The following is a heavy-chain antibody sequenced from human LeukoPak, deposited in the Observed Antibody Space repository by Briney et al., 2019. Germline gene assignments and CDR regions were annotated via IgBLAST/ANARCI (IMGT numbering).Heavy chain of an antibody. Sequence: QAGGSLRLSCAASGFTFSSYGMHWVRQAPGKGLEWVAVISYDGSNKYYADSVKGRFTISRDNSKNTLYLQMNSLRAEDTAVYYCAKDRGGSGFDYWGQGTLVTVSS. CDR3: AKDRGGSGFDY. CDR2: ISYDGSNK. J-gene: IGHJ4*02. D-gene: IGHD2-15*01. CDR1: GFTFSSYG. V-gene: IGHV3-30*18.